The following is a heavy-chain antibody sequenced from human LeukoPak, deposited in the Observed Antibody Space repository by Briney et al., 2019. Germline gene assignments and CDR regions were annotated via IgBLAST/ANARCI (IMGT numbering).Heavy chain of an antibody. Sequence: SVKVSCKASGGTFSSYAISWVRQAPGQGLEWMGGIIPIFGTANYAQKFQGRATITADESTSTAYMELSSLRSEDTAVYYCARDSLSIGGAFDIWGQGTMVTVSS. J-gene: IGHJ3*02. D-gene: IGHD3-16*01. CDR3: ARDSLSIGGAFDI. V-gene: IGHV1-69*13. CDR2: IIPIFGTA. CDR1: GGTFSSYA.